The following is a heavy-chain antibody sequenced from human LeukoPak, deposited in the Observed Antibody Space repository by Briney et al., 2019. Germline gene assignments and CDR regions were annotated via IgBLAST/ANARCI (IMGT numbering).Heavy chain of an antibody. Sequence: SQTLSLTCTVSGASIRSGDYYWSWIRQPPGKGLEWIGYIYDSGSTYYNPSLKSRITISVDTSENRFSLKLSSVTATDTAVYYCARDCSGGSCYGAFDIWGQGTMVTVPS. D-gene: IGHD2-15*01. CDR3: ARDCSGGSCYGAFDI. V-gene: IGHV4-30-4*01. CDR2: IYDSGST. CDR1: GASIRSGDYY. J-gene: IGHJ3*02.